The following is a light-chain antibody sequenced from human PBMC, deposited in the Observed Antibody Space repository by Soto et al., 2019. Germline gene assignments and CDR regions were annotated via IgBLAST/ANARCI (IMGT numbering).Light chain of an antibody. CDR3: QQYNSLTWT. Sequence: DIQMTQSPSTLSASVGDRVTITCRASQRISSWLAWYQQKPGKAPKLLIYKASSLESGVPSRFSGSGSGTGFTLTISSLQPDEFATYYCQQYNSLTWTFGQGTKVEVK. CDR1: QRISSW. J-gene: IGKJ1*01. CDR2: KAS. V-gene: IGKV1-5*03.